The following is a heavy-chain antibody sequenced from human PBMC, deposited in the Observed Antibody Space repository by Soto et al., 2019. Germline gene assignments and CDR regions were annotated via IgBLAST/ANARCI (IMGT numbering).Heavy chain of an antibody. Sequence: SWGASAGTSTPARMRGGRQAPGKGLEWVGRVKRKTNGGTTDYAAPVKDRFNISRDDSKNTLYLQMNNLKTEDTAVYYCATCYGSGTDCQEDYLAFWGHG. V-gene: IGHV3-15*01. D-gene: IGHD3-10*01. CDR1: AGTSTPAR. CDR2: VKRKTNGGTT. J-gene: IGHJ4*01. CDR3: ATCYGSGTDCQEDYLAF.